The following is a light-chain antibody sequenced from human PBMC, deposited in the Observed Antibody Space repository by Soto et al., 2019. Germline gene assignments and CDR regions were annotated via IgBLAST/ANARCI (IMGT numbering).Light chain of an antibody. J-gene: IGLJ1*01. Sequence: QSALTQPASVSLSPGQSITISCTGTSSDVGGYNYVSWYQQHPGKAPKLMIYEVSNRPSRVSNRFSGSKSGNTASLTISGLQAEDEADYYCSSYTRSSTPYVYGTGTKVTVL. CDR2: EVS. CDR3: SSYTRSSTPYV. V-gene: IGLV2-14*01. CDR1: SSDVGGYNY.